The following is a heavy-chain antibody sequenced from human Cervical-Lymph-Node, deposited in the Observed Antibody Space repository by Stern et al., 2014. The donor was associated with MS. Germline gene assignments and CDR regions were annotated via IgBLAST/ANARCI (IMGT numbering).Heavy chain of an antibody. D-gene: IGHD6-19*01. V-gene: IGHV5-51*01. CDR1: GYSFSSYW. CDR3: AKGLISGWNPGSPDRFFDV. Sequence: EVQLVESGAEMKKAGESLKISCKGSGYSFSSYWIAWVRQMPGKGLEWMGIIYPGHSDTRYSPSFQDQVTISADKSLNTAYLQWNSLKAADTAIYFCAKGLISGWNPGSPDRFFDVWGRGTLVTVSS. CDR2: IYPGHSDT. J-gene: IGHJ2*01.